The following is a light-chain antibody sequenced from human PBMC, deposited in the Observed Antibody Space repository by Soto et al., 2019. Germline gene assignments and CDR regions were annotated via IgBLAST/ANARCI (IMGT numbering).Light chain of an antibody. V-gene: IGKV3D-15*01. CDR2: GAS. CDR3: QQYDDWLRLT. J-gene: IGKJ4*01. CDR1: QSVNIY. Sequence: EIVMTQSPATLSVSSGERATLSCRASQSVNIYLAWYQQKPGQAPRLLIFGASSRATGIPARFSGSGSGTEFNLTISSLQSEDFAVYFCQQYDDWLRLTFGGGTKVEIK.